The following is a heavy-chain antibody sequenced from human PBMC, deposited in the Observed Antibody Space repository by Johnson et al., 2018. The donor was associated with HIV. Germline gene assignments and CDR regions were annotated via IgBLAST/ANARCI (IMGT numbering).Heavy chain of an antibody. Sequence: QVQLVESGGGLVKPGGSLRLSCAASGFSFNDYYMSWIRQAPGKGLEWVSYISSSGSTIYYADSVKGRFTISRDNAKNSLYLQMNSLRAEDTAVYYCARDASLRFLEWFDAFDIWGQGTMVTVSS. D-gene: IGHD3-3*01. V-gene: IGHV3-11*04. CDR1: GFSFNDYY. J-gene: IGHJ3*02. CDR3: ARDASLRFLEWFDAFDI. CDR2: ISSSGSTI.